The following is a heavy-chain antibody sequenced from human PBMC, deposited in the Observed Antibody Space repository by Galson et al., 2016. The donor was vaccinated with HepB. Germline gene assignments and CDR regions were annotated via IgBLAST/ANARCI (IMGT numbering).Heavy chain of an antibody. Sequence: SVKVSCKASGYTFTSYYMHWVRQAPGQGLEWMGIINPSGGSISYAQKFQGRVTMTRDTSTSTVYMELSSLRSEDTAVYYCARNAMYCSSTSCSTYYFDYWGQGTLVTVSS. CDR1: GYTFTSYY. J-gene: IGHJ4*02. CDR3: ARNAMYCSSTSCSTYYFDY. V-gene: IGHV1-46*01. CDR2: INPSGGSI. D-gene: IGHD2-2*01.